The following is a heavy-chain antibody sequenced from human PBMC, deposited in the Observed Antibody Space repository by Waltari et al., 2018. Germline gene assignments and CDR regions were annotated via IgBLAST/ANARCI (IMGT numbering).Heavy chain of an antibody. CDR3: AKVPGTSQLYYLDN. CDR2: ISYNGNDK. Sequence: QVQLVESGGGAVQPGRSLRLSCAATGFPFRSYAMHWVRQAPGKVLEWVAVISYNGNDKYYTDSVKGRFTISRDNSKNTLYLQMNSLRPEDTAVYYCAKVPGTSQLYYLDNWGQGTLVTVSS. V-gene: IGHV3-30*18. J-gene: IGHJ4*02. CDR1: GFPFRSYA. D-gene: IGHD1-1*01.